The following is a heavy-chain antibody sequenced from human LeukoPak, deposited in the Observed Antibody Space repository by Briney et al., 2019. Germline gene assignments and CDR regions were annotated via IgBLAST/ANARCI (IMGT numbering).Heavy chain of an antibody. CDR2: ISYDGSNK. CDR1: GFTFSSYG. Sequence: SGGSLRFSCAASGFTFSSYGMHWVRQAPGKGLEWVAVISYDGSNKYYADSVKGRFTISRDNSKNTLYLQMNSLRAEDTAVYYCASQRGYGDLNLHYWGQGTLVTVSS. D-gene: IGHD4-17*01. J-gene: IGHJ4*02. V-gene: IGHV3-30*03. CDR3: ASQRGYGDLNLHY.